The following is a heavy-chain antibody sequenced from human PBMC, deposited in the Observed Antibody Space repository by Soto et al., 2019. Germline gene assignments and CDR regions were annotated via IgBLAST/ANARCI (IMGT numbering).Heavy chain of an antibody. Sequence: EVQLVESGGGLVKPGGSLRLSCAASGFTLSSYSMNWVRQAPGKGLEWVSSISSSSSYIYYADSVKGRFTISRDNAKNSLYLQMNSLRAEDTAVYYCAREMKRGPVRSYGMDVWGQGTTVTVSS. V-gene: IGHV3-21*01. CDR1: GFTLSSYS. J-gene: IGHJ6*02. CDR3: AREMKRGPVRSYGMDV. D-gene: IGHD3-10*01. CDR2: ISSSSSYI.